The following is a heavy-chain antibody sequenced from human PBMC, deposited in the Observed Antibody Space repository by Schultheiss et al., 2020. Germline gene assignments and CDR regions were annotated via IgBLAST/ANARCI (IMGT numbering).Heavy chain of an antibody. D-gene: IGHD3-3*01. V-gene: IGHV2-5*01. CDR1: GFSLSTSGVG. CDR3: AHSGGYDFWSGYSP. Sequence: SGPTLVKPTQTLTLTCTFSGFSLSTSGVGVGWIRQPPGKALEWLALIYWNDDKRYSPSLKSRLTITKDTSKNQVVLTMTNMDPVETATYYCAHSGGYDFWSGYSPWGQGTMVTV. CDR2: IYWNDDK. J-gene: IGHJ3*01.